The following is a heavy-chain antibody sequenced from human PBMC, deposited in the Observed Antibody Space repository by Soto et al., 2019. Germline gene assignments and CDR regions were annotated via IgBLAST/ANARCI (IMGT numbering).Heavy chain of an antibody. CDR2: ISYDGSNQ. CDR1: GFSFNTYG. D-gene: IGHD5-18*01. CDR3: AKDIVKYTYGACDY. Sequence: GGSLRLSCAASGFSFNTYGMYWVRQAPGKGLEWVAAISYDGSNQYHADSVKGRFTISRDNSKSTLYLQMNSLRVEDTAVYYCAKDIVKYTYGACDYWGQGVLVTVSS. J-gene: IGHJ4*02. V-gene: IGHV3-30*18.